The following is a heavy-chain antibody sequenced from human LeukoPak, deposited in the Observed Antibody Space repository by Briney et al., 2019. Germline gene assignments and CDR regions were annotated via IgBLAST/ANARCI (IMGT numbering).Heavy chain of an antibody. CDR3: ARAPYFDFWTGYYFDY. V-gene: IGHV4-59*01. Sequence: SETLSLTCTVSGGSISSYYWSWIRQPPGKGLEWIGYIYYSGSTNYNPPLNSRVTISVDTSKNQFSLKLSSVTAADTAVYYCARAPYFDFWTGYYFDYWGQGTLVTVSS. D-gene: IGHD3-3*01. J-gene: IGHJ4*02. CDR1: GGSISSYY. CDR2: IYYSGST.